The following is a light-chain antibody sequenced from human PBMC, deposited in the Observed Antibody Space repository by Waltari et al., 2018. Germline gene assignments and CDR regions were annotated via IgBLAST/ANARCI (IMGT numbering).Light chain of an antibody. CDR2: DGT. CDR3: CSYASTTWV. Sequence: QSALTQPPSASGSPGQSVTISCTGTSSDVGSYNFVSWFQHHPGTAPKLMIYDGTKRPSWVSNRVSASNSGNTASLTISGLQAGDEADYYCCSYASTTWVFGGGTRLTVL. J-gene: IGLJ3*02. CDR1: SSDVGSYNF. V-gene: IGLV2-23*01.